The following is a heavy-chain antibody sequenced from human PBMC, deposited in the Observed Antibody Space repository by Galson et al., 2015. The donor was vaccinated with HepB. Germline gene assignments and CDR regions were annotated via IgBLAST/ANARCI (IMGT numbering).Heavy chain of an antibody. CDR3: ARGGEMATIVHFQH. Sequence: SVKVSCKASGYTFTSYGISWVRQAPGQGLEWMGWISAYNGNTNYAQKFQGRVTMTRDTSTSTVYMELSSLRSEDTAVYYCARGGEMATIVHFQHWGQGTLVTVSS. J-gene: IGHJ1*01. CDR2: ISAYNGNT. D-gene: IGHD5-24*01. V-gene: IGHV1-18*04. CDR1: GYTFTSYG.